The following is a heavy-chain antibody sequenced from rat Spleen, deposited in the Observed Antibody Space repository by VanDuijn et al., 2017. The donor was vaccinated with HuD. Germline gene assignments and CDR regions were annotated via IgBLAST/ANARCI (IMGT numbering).Heavy chain of an antibody. CDR2: ISTGGGNT. CDR3: ARHDGGYSEYVMDA. V-gene: IGHV5-25*01. J-gene: IGHJ4*01. Sequence: EVQLVESGGGLVQPGRSMKLSCAASGFTFSNYYMAWVRQAPTKGLEWVASISTGGGNTYYRDSVKGRLTISRDNAKSTLYLQMDSLRSEDTATYYCARHDGGYSEYVMDAWGQGASVTVSS. D-gene: IGHD1-11*01. CDR1: GFTFSNYY.